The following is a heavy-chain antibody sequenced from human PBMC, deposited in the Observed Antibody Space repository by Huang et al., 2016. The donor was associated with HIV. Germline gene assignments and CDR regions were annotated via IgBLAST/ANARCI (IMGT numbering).Heavy chain of an antibody. CDR3: AKTNYGSGHDAFDI. Sequence: QVQLVESGGGVVQPGGSLRLSCAASGFTFSSSGIHWVRQAPGKGLEWVAFIRYDVTYKDYADSVKGRFTSSRDNSKNTLYLQMNSLRVEDTAVYYCAKTNYGSGHDAFDIWGQGTMVTVSS. J-gene: IGHJ3*02. V-gene: IGHV3-30*02. CDR2: IRYDVTYK. CDR1: GFTFSSSG. D-gene: IGHD3-10*01.